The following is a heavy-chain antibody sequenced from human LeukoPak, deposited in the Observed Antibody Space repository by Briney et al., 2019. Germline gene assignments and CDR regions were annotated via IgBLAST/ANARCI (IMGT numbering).Heavy chain of an antibody. CDR3: ARVDTVMAYYFDL. J-gene: IGHJ4*02. V-gene: IGHV3-53*04. D-gene: IGHD5-18*01. Sequence: PGGSLRLSCAASGFTFNSYAMNWVRQAPGKGPEWVSTIYSGGTTYYADSVMGRFTISRHNSRNTLYLQMNSLRAEDTAVYYCARVDTVMAYYFDLWGQGTLVTVSS. CDR2: IYSGGTT. CDR1: GFTFNSYA.